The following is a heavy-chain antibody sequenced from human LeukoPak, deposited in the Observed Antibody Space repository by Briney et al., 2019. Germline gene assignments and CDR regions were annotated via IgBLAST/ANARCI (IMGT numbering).Heavy chain of an antibody. D-gene: IGHD2-15*01. CDR2: IRHDSSDI. CDR3: AKSVVVITFRFDD. Sequence: GGSLRLSCAASGFTFSTYSMNWVRQAPGKGLEWISFIRHDSSDIYYADSVKGRFTISRDNSKNMVYLQMNNLRADDTAVYYCAKSVVVITFRFDDWGQGALVTVSS. J-gene: IGHJ4*02. V-gene: IGHV3-21*04. CDR1: GFTFSTYS.